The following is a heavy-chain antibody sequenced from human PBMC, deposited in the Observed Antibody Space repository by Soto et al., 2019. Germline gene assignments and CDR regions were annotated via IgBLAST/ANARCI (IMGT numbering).Heavy chain of an antibody. CDR2: IHHSGST. CDR1: SGSISSEQR. V-gene: IGHV4-4*02. D-gene: IGHD6-19*01. Sequence: QMQLQESGPGLVKPSETLSLICTVSSGSISSEQRWSWVRQPPGKGLEWIGAIHHSGSTNENPSLRSPLTMSVDKSKNQFSLKLNSVTAADTAVYFCARSFGWYAIDHWGQGTLVIVSS. CDR3: ARSFGWYAIDH. J-gene: IGHJ4*02.